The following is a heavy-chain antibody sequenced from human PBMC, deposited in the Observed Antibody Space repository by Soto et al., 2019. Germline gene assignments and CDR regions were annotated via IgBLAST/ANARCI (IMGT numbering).Heavy chain of an antibody. CDR2: IYYSGST. CDR1: GGSISSYY. CDR3: ARTMVRGVITPDYYFDY. Sequence: SETLSLTCTVSGGSISSYYWSWIRQPPGKGLEWIGYIYYSGSTNYNPSLKSRVTISVDTSKNQFSLKLSSVTAADTAVYYCARTMVRGVITPDYYFDYWGQGTLVTVSS. D-gene: IGHD3-10*01. V-gene: IGHV4-59*01. J-gene: IGHJ4*02.